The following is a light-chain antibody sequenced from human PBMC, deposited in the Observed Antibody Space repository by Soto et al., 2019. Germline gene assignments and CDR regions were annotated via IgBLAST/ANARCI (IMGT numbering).Light chain of an antibody. CDR3: TSYTSTIPHV. Sequence: QSALTQPASVSGSPGQSITISCTGSSNDVGGYNYVSLYQQHPGQAPKLIIYEVSDRPSGVSPRFSGSKSANTASLTISGLQVEDEADYFCTSYTSTIPHVFGSGTKVTVL. J-gene: IGLJ1*01. V-gene: IGLV2-14*01. CDR2: EVS. CDR1: SNDVGGYNY.